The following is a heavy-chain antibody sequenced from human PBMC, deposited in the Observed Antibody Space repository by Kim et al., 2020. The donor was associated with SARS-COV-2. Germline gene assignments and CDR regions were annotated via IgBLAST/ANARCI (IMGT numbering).Heavy chain of an antibody. D-gene: IGHD5-12*01. CDR2: IRKRSTTI. J-gene: IGHJ6*02. CDR1: GFNFSDFA. V-gene: IGHV3-48*04. Sequence: GGSLRLSCEGSGFNFSDFAMNWVRQAPGKGLEWIAHIRKRSTTIYYADSVRSRFTISRDDAKNLLYLQLDSLSAEDTAVYYCATLGGCEYYYAMDVWGQGTPVTLPS. CDR3: ATLGGCEYYYAMDV.